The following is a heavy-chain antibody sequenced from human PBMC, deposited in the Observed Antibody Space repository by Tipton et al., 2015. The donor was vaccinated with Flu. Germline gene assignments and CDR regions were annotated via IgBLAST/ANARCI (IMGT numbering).Heavy chain of an antibody. CDR1: GGSFSGYY. CDR2: INHSGST. Sequence: TLSLTCAVYGGSFSGYYWSWIRQPPGKGLEWIGEINHSGSTNYNPSLKRRVTISVDTSKNQFALKLRSVTAADTAVYYCARGRKDFWSGYYKPRGVDYWGQGALVTVAS. D-gene: IGHD3-3*01. CDR3: ARGRKDFWSGYYKPRGVDY. V-gene: IGHV4-34*01. J-gene: IGHJ4*02.